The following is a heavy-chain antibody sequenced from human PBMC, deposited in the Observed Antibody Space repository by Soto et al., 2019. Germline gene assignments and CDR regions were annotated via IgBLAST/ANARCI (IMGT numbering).Heavy chain of an antibody. CDR3: ARDRVQYYYDSRGYFDY. J-gene: IGHJ4*02. CDR1: GGSISSGGYY. V-gene: IGHV4-31*03. CDR2: IYYSGST. D-gene: IGHD3-22*01. Sequence: QVQLQESGPGLVKPSQTLSLTCTVSGGSISSGGYYWSWIRQHPGKGLEWIGYIYYSGSTYYNPSLKSRVTISVDTSKNQFSLKLSSVTAADTAVYYCARDRVQYYYDSRGYFDYWGQGTLVTVSS.